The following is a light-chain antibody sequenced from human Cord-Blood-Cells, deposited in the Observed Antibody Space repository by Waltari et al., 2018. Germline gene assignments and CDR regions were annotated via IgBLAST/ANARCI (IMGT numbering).Light chain of an antibody. J-gene: IGKJ2*01. CDR3: QQYYSTPYT. V-gene: IGKV4-1*01. CDR2: WAS. CDR1: QSVLYSSNNKNY. Sequence: DIVMTQSPDSLAVSLGGRATTNSKSSQSVLYSSNNKNYLAWYQQKPGQPPKLLIYWASTRESGVPDRFSGSGSGTDFTLTISSLQAEDVAVYYCQQYYSTPYTFGQGTKLEIK.